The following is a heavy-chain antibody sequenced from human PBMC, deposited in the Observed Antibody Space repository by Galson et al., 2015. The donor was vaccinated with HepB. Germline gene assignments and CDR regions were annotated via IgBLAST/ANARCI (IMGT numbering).Heavy chain of an antibody. V-gene: IGHV3-23*01. Sequence: SLRLSCAVSGFTLNNFGMSWVRQTPGKGLEWVSGISGSGLGDGDGSTYYADSVKGRFTISRDNSKNTVFLHMSSLRAEDTAIYYCAKAAFFCSGISCFYFDHWGQGTLVTVSS. CDR1: GFTLNNFG. J-gene: IGHJ4*02. D-gene: IGHD2-2*01. CDR2: ISGSGLGDGDGST. CDR3: AKAAFFCSGISCFYFDH.